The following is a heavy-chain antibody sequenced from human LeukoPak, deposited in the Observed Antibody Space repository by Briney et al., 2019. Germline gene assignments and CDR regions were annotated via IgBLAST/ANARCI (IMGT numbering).Heavy chain of an antibody. Sequence: GESLKISCKGSGYSFTSYWISWVRQMPGKGLEWMGIIYPGDSDTRYSPSFQGQVTISADKSISTAYLQWSSLKASDTAMYYCARLSSGYSYGYDLDWFDPWGQGTLVTVSS. CDR1: GYSFTSYW. J-gene: IGHJ5*02. CDR2: IYPGDSDT. CDR3: ARLSSGYSYGYDLDWFDP. V-gene: IGHV5-51*01. D-gene: IGHD5-18*01.